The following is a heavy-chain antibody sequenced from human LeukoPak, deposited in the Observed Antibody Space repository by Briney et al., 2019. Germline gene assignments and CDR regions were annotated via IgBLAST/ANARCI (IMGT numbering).Heavy chain of an antibody. D-gene: IGHD2-15*01. J-gene: IGHJ4*02. Sequence: GASVKVSFKASGYTFTGYYMHWVRPAPGQGLAWMGWINPNSGGTNYAQKFQGRVTMTRDTSISTAYMELSRLRSDDTAVYYCARVERYCSGGSCYSDYWGQGTLVTVSS. V-gene: IGHV1-2*02. CDR2: INPNSGGT. CDR3: ARVERYCSGGSCYSDY. CDR1: GYTFTGYY.